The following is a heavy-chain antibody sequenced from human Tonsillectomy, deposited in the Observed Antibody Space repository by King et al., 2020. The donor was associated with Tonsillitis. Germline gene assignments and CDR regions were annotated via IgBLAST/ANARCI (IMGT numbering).Heavy chain of an antibody. CDR3: ARRDGDLDYYYYGMDV. CDR1: GFTFSSYA. Sequence: VQLVESGGGVVQPGRSLRLSCAASGFTFSSYAMHWVRQAPGKGLEGVADISYDGSNKYYADSVKGRFHISRDNSKNTLYLQMNSLRDEDTAVYYCARRDGDLDYYYYGMDVWGLGTTVTVSS. J-gene: IGHJ6*02. CDR2: ISYDGSNK. D-gene: IGHD4-17*01. V-gene: IGHV3-30-3*01.